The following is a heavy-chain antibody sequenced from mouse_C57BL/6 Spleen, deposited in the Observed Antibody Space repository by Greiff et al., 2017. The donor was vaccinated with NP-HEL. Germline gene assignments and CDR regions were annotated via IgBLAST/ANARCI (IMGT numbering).Heavy chain of an antibody. Sequence: VQLQQPGAELVKPGASVKMSCKASGYTFTSYWITWVKQRPGQGLEWIGDIYPGSGSTNYNEKFKSKATLTVDTSSSTAYMQLSSLTSEDSAVYYCARGDHYYGSSYFDYWGQGTTLTVSS. CDR1: GYTFTSYW. V-gene: IGHV1-55*01. D-gene: IGHD1-1*01. CDR2: IYPGSGST. CDR3: ARGDHYYGSSYFDY. J-gene: IGHJ2*01.